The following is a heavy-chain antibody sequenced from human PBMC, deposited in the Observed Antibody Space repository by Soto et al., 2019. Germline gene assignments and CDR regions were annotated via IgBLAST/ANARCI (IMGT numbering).Heavy chain of an antibody. D-gene: IGHD3-16*01. J-gene: IGHJ6*03. CDR2: INWNGGST. V-gene: IGHV3-20*01. CDR1: GFTFDDYG. CDR3: ARYAAIWGSEYYYYYMDV. Sequence: GGSLRLSCAASGFTFDDYGMSWVRQAPGKGLEWVSGINWNGGSTGYADSVKGRFTISRDNAKNSLYLQMNSLRAEDTALYHCARYAAIWGSEYYYYYMDVWGKGTTVTVSS.